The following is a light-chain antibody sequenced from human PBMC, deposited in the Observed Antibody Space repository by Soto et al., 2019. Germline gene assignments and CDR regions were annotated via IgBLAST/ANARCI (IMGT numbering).Light chain of an antibody. J-gene: IGKJ2*01. CDR3: QQSYTTGYT. CDR1: QTIGAN. Sequence: DIPMTQSPSSLSASVGDRVTITCRASQTIGANLNWYRQKPGKAPTLLIYDATTLQSGVPSRFIGLGSGTDFTLTITSLQPEDSATYFCQQSYTTGYTFGLGTKVEIK. V-gene: IGKV1-39*01. CDR2: DAT.